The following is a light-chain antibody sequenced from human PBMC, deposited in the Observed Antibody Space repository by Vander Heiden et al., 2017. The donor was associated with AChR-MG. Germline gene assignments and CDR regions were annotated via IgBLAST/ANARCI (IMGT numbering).Light chain of an antibody. V-gene: IGLV2-23*02. J-gene: IGLJ2*01. CDR3: SSFAGSRLVP. CDR2: EVT. CDR1: SSDIGTFNL. Sequence: QSALTQPASVSGSPGQSITISCTGTSSDIGTFNLVSWYQQHPGQAPKLIIYEVTQRPSGVSNRLSGSKSGNTASLTISGLQAEDEADYYCSSFAGSRLVPFGGGTKLSV.